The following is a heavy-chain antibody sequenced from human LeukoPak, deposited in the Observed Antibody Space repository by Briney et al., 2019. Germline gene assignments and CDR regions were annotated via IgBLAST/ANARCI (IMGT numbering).Heavy chain of an antibody. CDR2: IYPNRGGT. D-gene: IGHD1-7*01. V-gene: IGHV1-2*02. J-gene: IGHJ4*02. CDR1: GYTFTGYY. Sequence: GASVKVSCKASGYTFTGYYMHWVRQAPGQGLEWMGWIYPNRGGTGYAQNFQGRVTMTWDTSITTAYMELNRLTSDDTAVYYCAREFPRTTGFAYWGQGSLVTVSS. CDR3: AREFPRTTGFAY.